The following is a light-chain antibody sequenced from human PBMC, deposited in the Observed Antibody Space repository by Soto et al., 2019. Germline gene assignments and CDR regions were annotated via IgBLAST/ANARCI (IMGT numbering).Light chain of an antibody. CDR1: SSDVGGYNF. Sequence: QSALTQPASVSGSPGQSITISCTGTSSDVGGYNFVSWYQQHPGKAPKIMIYDVTNRPSGVSNRFSGSKSGNTASLTISGXXXXXXXXXYCSSYTSSSTLLFGTGTKLTVL. CDR3: SSYTSSSTLL. J-gene: IGLJ1*01. CDR2: DVT. V-gene: IGLV2-14*01.